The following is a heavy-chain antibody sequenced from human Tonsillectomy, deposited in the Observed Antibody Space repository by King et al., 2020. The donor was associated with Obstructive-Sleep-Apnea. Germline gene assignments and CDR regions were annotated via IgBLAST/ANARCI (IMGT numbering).Heavy chain of an antibody. CDR2: ISGSGGST. J-gene: IGHJ4*02. Sequence: INWVRQAPGKGLEWVSAISGSGGSTYYSDSVKGRFTISRDNSKNTLYLQMNSLRAEDTAVYYCAKVTGSSWYFDYWGQGTLVTVSS. D-gene: IGHD6-13*01. CDR3: AKVTGSSWYFDY. V-gene: IGHV3-23*01.